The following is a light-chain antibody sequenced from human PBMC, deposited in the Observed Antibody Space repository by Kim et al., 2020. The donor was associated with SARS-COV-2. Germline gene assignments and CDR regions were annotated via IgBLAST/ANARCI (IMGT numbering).Light chain of an antibody. CDR2: AAS. CDR3: QQSYSTPYT. J-gene: IGKJ2*01. Sequence: YASVGDRITITCRTSQTIDTYLNWFQQKPGKAPNLLIYAASNLQSGVPSRFSGSGSGTHFTLVISSLQPEDVATYYCQQSYSTPYTFGQGTKLEIK. V-gene: IGKV1-39*01. CDR1: QTIDTY.